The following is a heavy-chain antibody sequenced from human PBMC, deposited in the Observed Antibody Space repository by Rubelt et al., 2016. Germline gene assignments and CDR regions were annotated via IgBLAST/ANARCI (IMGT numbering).Heavy chain of an antibody. CDR2: GST. D-gene: IGHD2-2*01. CDR3: AKVILSGYQLPEYFQH. J-gene: IGHJ1*01. V-gene: IGHV3-23*01. Sequence: GSTYYADSVKGRFTISRDNSKNTLYLQMNSLRAEDTAVYYCAKVILSGYQLPEYFQHWGQGTLVTVSS.